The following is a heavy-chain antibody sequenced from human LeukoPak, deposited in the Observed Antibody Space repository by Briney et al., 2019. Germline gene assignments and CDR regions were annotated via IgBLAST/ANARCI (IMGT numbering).Heavy chain of an antibody. J-gene: IGHJ4*02. D-gene: IGHD3-16*01. CDR3: ARESAHYVRDSFSDY. Sequence: SETLSLTCTVSGGSMKNYYWNWIRQPPPQGQELKAYISDNGHSGYIPSLSSRVTISVDTSTNHFSLTLRSVTAADSAVDYCARESAHYVRDSFSDYWGQGILVTVSS. CDR2: ISDNGHS. V-gene: IGHV4-59*01. CDR1: GGSMKNYY.